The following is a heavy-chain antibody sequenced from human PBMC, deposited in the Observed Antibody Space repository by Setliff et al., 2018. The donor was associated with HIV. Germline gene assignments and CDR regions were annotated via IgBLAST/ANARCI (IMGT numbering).Heavy chain of an antibody. Sequence: SETLSLTCAVYGVSFSGYYWSWIRQPPGKGLEWIGEINHSGGTNYNPSLKSRVNISVDTSKKQFSLNLSSVTAADTAVYYRARGRSEEYYDFWSDYYNAFDIWGQGTMVTVSS. D-gene: IGHD3-3*01. CDR3: ARGRSEEYYDFWSDYYNAFDI. V-gene: IGHV4-34*01. CDR1: GVSFSGYY. CDR2: INHSGGT. J-gene: IGHJ3*02.